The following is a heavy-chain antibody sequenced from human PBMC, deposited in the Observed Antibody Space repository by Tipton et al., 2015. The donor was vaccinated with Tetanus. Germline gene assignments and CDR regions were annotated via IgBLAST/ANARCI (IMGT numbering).Heavy chain of an antibody. CDR2: IYHRGGST. J-gene: IGHJ4*02. V-gene: IGHV4-34*01. Sequence: TLSLTCAVSGGSFSDYYWSWIRQPPGKGLEWIGEIYHRGGSTKNNPSLKSRVTISKDTPKNQFSLSLTSVTAADTAVYYCARGSYSSSWTFDYWGQGTLVPVSS. CDR3: ARGSYSSSWTFDY. D-gene: IGHD6-13*01. CDR1: GGSFSDYY.